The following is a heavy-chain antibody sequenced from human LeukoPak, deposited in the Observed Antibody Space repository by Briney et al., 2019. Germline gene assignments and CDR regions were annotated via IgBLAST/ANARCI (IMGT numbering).Heavy chain of an antibody. J-gene: IGHJ4*02. CDR1: GFGFITAG. Sequence: GGSLRLSCVTSGFGFITAGMNWVRQVPGKGLEWVGRITSKTDGGTTDYAAHVKGRFSISRDDSKSTVYLQMNSLETEDTAVYYCCTTKRGCWGQGTLVTVSS. V-gene: IGHV3-15*01. D-gene: IGHD6-19*01. CDR2: ITSKTDGGTT. CDR3: CTTKRGC.